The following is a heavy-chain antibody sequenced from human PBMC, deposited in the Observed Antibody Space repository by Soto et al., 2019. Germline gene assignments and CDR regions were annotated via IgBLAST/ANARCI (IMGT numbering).Heavy chain of an antibody. V-gene: IGHV4-39*02. CDR3: AREGGRYCTGGSCPVDY. Sequence: QLQLQESGPGLVKPSETLSLTCTVSGGSISSSSYYWGWIRQPPGKGLEWIGSIYYSGNTYYTPALKSRVTISVDTSKNQFSLKLRSVTAADTAVYYCAREGGRYCTGGSCPVDYWGQGTLVTVSS. D-gene: IGHD2-15*01. CDR2: IYYSGNT. CDR1: GGSISSSSYY. J-gene: IGHJ4*02.